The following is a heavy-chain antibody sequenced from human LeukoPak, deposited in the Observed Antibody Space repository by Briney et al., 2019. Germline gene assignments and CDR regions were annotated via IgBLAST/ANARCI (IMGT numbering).Heavy chain of an antibody. Sequence: GGSLRLSCAASGFTFSGYEMNWVRQAPGKGLEWVSHISGSGGSTYYADSVKGRFTISRDNTKNSLYLQMSSLRAEDTAVYYCARESKTSGSPRNVVWGQGTMVTVSS. CDR3: ARESKTSGSPRNVV. V-gene: IGHV3-48*03. D-gene: IGHD1-26*01. J-gene: IGHJ3*01. CDR2: ISGSGGST. CDR1: GFTFSGYE.